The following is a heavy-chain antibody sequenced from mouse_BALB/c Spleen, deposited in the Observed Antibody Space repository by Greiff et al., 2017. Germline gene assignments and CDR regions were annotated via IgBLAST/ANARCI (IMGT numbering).Heavy chain of an antibody. CDR1: GFTFSSYG. J-gene: IGHJ2*01. Sequence: EVKVVESGGGLVQPGGSLKLSCAASGFTFSSYGMSWVRQTPDKRLELVATIISNGGSTYYPDSVKGRFTISRDNAKNTLYLQMSSLKSEDTAMYYWGAAVDDWGQGTARTVSS. V-gene: IGHV5-6-3*01. CDR2: IISNGGST. CDR3: GAAVDD.